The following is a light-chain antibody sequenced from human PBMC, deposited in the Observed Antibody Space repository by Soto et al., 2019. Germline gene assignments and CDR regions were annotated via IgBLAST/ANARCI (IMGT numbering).Light chain of an antibody. CDR1: NLGIKN. CDR3: QVWDRGTDRYV. CDR2: DDT. V-gene: IGLV3-21*02. Sequence: SYQLTQPPSVSVAPGHTARNACWGANLGIKNVNCHQQKQGLAPVLIVYDDTDRPSGITERFSGFNSANSATLAISRVDAGDEADCYRQVWDRGTDRYVSGPG. J-gene: IGLJ1*01.